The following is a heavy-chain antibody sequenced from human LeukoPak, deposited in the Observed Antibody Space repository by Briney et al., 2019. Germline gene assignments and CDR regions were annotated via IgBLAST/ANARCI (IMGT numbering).Heavy chain of an antibody. Sequence: PGGSLRLSCAASGFTFSSYEMNWVRQAPGKGLEWVSYISSSGTTIYYADSVKGRFTISRDNAKNSLYLRMNSLRAEDTAVYYCARPIAARDYWGQGTLVTVSS. V-gene: IGHV3-48*03. CDR2: ISSSGTTI. CDR1: GFTFSSYE. CDR3: ARPIAARDY. J-gene: IGHJ4*02. D-gene: IGHD6-6*01.